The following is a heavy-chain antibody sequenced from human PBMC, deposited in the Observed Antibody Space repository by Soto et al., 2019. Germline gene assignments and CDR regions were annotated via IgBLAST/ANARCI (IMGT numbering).Heavy chain of an antibody. Sequence: SAIKSLTRTVSGGYIVNVDEYWSRNKQPPLKGLEFIGYIYYSGSTYYNPSLKSRVTISVDTSKNQFSLKLSSVTAADTAVYYCARLPYCSSNSCFGSSDEPGVPKDYWGQGTLGTVYS. CDR1: GGYIVNVDEY. D-gene: IGHD2-2*01. V-gene: IGHV4-30-4*01. CDR3: ARLPYCSSNSCFGSSDEPGVPKDY. J-gene: IGHJ4*02. CDR2: IYYSGST.